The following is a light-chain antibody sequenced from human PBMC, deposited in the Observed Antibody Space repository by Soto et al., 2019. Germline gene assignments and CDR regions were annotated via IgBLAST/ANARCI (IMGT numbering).Light chain of an antibody. CDR2: EAS. Sequence: EIVLTQSPATLSLSPGERATLSCRASQSVSSYLAWYQQKPGQAPRLLIYEASNRATGIPARFSGSGSGTDFTLTISSLEPVDFAVYYCQQRSNWPPLTLGGGTKVEIK. J-gene: IGKJ4*01. CDR3: QQRSNWPPLT. CDR1: QSVSSY. V-gene: IGKV3-11*01.